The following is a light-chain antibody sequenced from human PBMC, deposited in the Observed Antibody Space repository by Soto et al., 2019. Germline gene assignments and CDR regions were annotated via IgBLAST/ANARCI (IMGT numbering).Light chain of an antibody. V-gene: IGKV3-11*01. Sequence: EIVLTQSPATLSLSPGERATLSCRASQSVTNSLAWYQQKPGQAPTILIYDTSKRATGIPARFSGSGSGTDFIRTISSLEPEDFALYYCQQRSNWPPEITFGPGTKVDIK. CDR1: QSVTNS. J-gene: IGKJ3*01. CDR3: QQRSNWPPEIT. CDR2: DTS.